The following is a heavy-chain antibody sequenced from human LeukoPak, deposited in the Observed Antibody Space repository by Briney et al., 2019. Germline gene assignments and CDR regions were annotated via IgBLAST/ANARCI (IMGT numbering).Heavy chain of an antibody. V-gene: IGHV1-69*04. CDR3: ARDIPGGNVVVPAAIDAFDI. CDR2: IIPILGIA. J-gene: IGHJ3*02. Sequence: SVKVSCKASGGTFSSYAISWVRQAPGQGLEWMGRIIPILGIANYAQKFQGRVTITADESTSTAYMELSSLRSEDTAVYYCARDIPGGNVVVPAAIDAFDIWGQGTMVTVSS. D-gene: IGHD2-2*02. CDR1: GGTFSSYA.